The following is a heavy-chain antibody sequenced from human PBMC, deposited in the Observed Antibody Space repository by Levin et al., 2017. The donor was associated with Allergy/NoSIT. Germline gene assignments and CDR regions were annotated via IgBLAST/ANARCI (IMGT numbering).Heavy chain of an antibody. J-gene: IGHJ4*02. CDR3: AKDASVGALDY. CDR2: ISYDGSNK. Sequence: PGGSLRLSCAASGFTFSSYAMHWVRQAPGKGLEWVAVISYDGSNKYYADSVKGRFTISRDNSKNTLYLQMNSLRAEDTAVYYCAKDASVGALDYWGQGTLVTVSS. V-gene: IGHV3-30*04. D-gene: IGHD1-26*01. CDR1: GFTFSSYA.